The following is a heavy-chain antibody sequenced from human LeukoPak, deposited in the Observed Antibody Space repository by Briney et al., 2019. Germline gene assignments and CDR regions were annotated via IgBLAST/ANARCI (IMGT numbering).Heavy chain of an antibody. CDR1: GDSITSYF. Sequence: SETLSLTCTVSGDSITSYFWSWIRQPPGKGLEWVGYIFYSGITNYNPSLKSRVTISVDTSKNQFSLNLSSVTAADTAVYFCARGLLWFGESPFDYWGQGTLVTVSS. CDR2: IFYSGIT. V-gene: IGHV4-59*01. D-gene: IGHD3-10*01. CDR3: ARGLLWFGESPFDY. J-gene: IGHJ4*02.